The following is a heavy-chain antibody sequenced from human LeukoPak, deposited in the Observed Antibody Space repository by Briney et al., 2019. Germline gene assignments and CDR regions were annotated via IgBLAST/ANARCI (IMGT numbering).Heavy chain of an antibody. Sequence: SQTLSLTCTVSGGSISSYYWNWIRQLPGMGLEWIGYIYSTGSTNYNPSLRGRVIISLDTSKNQFSLELSSVTAADTALYYCARRSVVTAINFDTFDIWGQGTMVTVSS. J-gene: IGHJ3*02. V-gene: IGHV4-59*08. CDR1: GGSISSYY. CDR2: IYSTGST. CDR3: ARRSVVTAINFDTFDI. D-gene: IGHD2-21*02.